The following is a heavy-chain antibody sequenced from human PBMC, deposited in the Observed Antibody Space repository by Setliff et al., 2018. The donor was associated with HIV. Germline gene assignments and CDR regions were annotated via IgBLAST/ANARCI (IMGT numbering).Heavy chain of an antibody. Sequence: SETLSLTCTVSGGSISSDDYYWNWIRQPPGKGLEWIGYITYSGSAYYNPSLKSRVTISVDTSRNQISLKLSSVTAADTAVYYCARQSTTSRDFDSWGQGTLVTVSS. CDR3: ARQSTTSRDFDS. V-gene: IGHV4-30-4*08. J-gene: IGHJ4*02. D-gene: IGHD2-2*01. CDR1: GGSISSDDYY. CDR2: ITYSGSA.